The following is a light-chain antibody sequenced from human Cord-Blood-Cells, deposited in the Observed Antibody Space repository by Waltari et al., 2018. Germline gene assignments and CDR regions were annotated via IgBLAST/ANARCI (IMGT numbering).Light chain of an antibody. CDR1: TSGVRSYYL. Sequence: QPALTQPASVPGSPGQSITISCTGTTSGVRSYYLVSWYQQHPGKAPKLMIYEGSKRPSGVSNRFSGSKSGNTASLTISGLQAEDEADYYCCSYAGSSTWVFGGGTKLTVL. V-gene: IGLV2-23*01. CDR2: EGS. J-gene: IGLJ3*02. CDR3: CSYAGSSTWV.